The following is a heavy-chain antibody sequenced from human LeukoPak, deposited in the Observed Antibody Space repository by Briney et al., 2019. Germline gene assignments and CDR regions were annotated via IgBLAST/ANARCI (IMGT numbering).Heavy chain of an antibody. CDR1: GGSISSYY. CDR2: IYYSGST. Sequence: ASETLSLTCTVSGGSISSYYWSWIRKPPGKGLECIGYIYYSGSTNYHPSLKSRVTIAVDTSKHQFSLKRSSVTAADTALYYSARYAWLQFRSFDYWGQGTLVTVSS. D-gene: IGHD5-24*01. V-gene: IGHV4-59*01. CDR3: ARYAWLQFRSFDY. J-gene: IGHJ4*02.